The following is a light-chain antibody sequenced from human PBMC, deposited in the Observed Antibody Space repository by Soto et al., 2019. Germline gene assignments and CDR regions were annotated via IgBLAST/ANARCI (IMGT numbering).Light chain of an antibody. J-gene: IGLJ1*01. V-gene: IGLV2-14*03. Sequence: QSALTQPASVSGSPGQSITISYTGTSSDVGGYNYVSWYQQHPGKAPKLMIYDVSNRPSGVSNRFSGSKSGNTAYLTISGLQAEDEADYYCSSYTSSSLPVFGTGTQLTVL. CDR1: SSDVGGYNY. CDR2: DVS. CDR3: SSYTSSSLPV.